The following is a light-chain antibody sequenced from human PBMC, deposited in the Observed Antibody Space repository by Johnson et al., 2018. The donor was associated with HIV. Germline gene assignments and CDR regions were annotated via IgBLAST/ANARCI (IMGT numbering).Light chain of an antibody. CDR1: SSNIGNNY. V-gene: IGLV1-51*01. CDR3: GTWDTSLSAGGV. CDR2: YNN. Sequence: QSVLTQPPSVSAAPGQKVTISCSGSSSNIGNNYVSWYQQLPGTAPKLLIYYNNNRPPGIPDRFSVSKSGTSATLAITGLQTGDEADYYCGTWDTSLSAGGVFGTGTKVTVL. J-gene: IGLJ1*01.